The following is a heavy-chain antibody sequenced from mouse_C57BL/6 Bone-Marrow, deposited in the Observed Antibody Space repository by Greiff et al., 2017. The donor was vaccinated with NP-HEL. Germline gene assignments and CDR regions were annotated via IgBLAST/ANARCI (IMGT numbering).Heavy chain of an antibody. Sequence: VQLKESGPGLVKPSQSLSLTCSVTGYSITSGYYWNWIRQFPGNKLEWMGYISYDGSNNYNPSLKNRISITRDTSKNQFFLKLNSVTTEDTATYYCARGGITTVVAYWYFDVWGTGTTVTVSA. CDR2: ISYDGSN. CDR3: ARGGITTVVAYWYFDV. V-gene: IGHV3-6*01. D-gene: IGHD1-1*01. CDR1: GYSITSGYY. J-gene: IGHJ1*03.